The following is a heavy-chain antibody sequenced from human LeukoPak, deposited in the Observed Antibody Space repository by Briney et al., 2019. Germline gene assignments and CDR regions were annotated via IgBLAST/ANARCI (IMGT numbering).Heavy chain of an antibody. J-gene: IGHJ6*03. CDR1: GFTFNDYG. CDR2: MNRNGGST. Sequence: GGSLRLSCAASGFTFNDYGMSWGCKAPGKGVGWDSGMNRNGGSTTYVDPVKGRLTISRENAKKSLYLQMNSLSAEDTALYYCARALSNYVDYHYYYYMDLWGKGTTVTVSS. D-gene: IGHD4-11*01. V-gene: IGHV3-20*04. CDR3: ARALSNYVDYHYYYYMDL.